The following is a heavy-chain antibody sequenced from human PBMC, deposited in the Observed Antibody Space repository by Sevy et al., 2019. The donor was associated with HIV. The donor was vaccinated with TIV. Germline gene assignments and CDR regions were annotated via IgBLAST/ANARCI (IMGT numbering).Heavy chain of an antibody. CDR3: TRDPATAYGNYTPPPEYYFDY. CDR1: GFIFSNYV. V-gene: IGHV3-33*01. CDR2: IWYDGNNK. D-gene: IGHD4-17*01. Sequence: GGSLRLSCAASGFIFSNYVMHWVRQAPGKGLEWVAVIWYDGNNKYYADSVKGRFTISRDNFKDTLYLQMNSLKAEATAVYYCTRDPATAYGNYTPPPEYYFDYWGQGTLVTVSS. J-gene: IGHJ4*02.